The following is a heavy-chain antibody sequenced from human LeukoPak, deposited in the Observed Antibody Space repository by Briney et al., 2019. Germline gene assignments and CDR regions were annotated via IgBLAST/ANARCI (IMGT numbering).Heavy chain of an antibody. V-gene: IGHV4-34*01. CDR2: INHRGYT. CDR3: TRMTTGHDY. J-gene: IGHJ4*02. Sequence: LRLSCAASGFTFSHYGMHWVRQAPGKGLEWLGEINHRGYTNDSPSLKSRVTLSIDTSRQQFSLNLRSVTVADAGIYYCTRMTTGHDYWGQGTLVTVSS. D-gene: IGHD4-17*01. CDR1: GFTFSHYG.